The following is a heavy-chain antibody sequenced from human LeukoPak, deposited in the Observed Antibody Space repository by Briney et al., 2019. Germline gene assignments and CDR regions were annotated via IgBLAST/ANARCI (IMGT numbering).Heavy chain of an antibody. Sequence: SGTLSLTCAVSGGSISSSCWWSWVRQPPGKGLEWIGEMYHSGSTNYNPSLKSRVTISVDKSKNEFSLTLSSVTAADAAVYYCARKEYSSTSYIEGWFDSWGQGTLVTVSS. CDR1: GGSISSSCW. CDR2: MYHSGST. CDR3: ARKEYSSTSYIEGWFDS. J-gene: IGHJ5*01. D-gene: IGHD6-13*01. V-gene: IGHV4-4*02.